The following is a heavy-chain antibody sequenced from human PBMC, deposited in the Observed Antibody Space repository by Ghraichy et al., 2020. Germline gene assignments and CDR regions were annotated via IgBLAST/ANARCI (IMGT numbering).Heavy chain of an antibody. CDR3: ARELGGDDILTGYYFDY. D-gene: IGHD3-9*01. CDR1: GFTFSSYW. Sequence: GESLNISCAASGFTFSSYWMSWVRQAPGKGLEWVANIKQDGSEKYYVDSVKGRFTISRDNAKNSLYLQMNSLRAEDTAVYYCARELGGDDILTGYYFDYWGQGTLVTVSS. CDR2: IKQDGSEK. V-gene: IGHV3-7*03. J-gene: IGHJ4*02.